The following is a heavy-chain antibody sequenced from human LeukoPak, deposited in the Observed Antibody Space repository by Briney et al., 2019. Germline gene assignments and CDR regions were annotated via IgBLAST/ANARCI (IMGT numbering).Heavy chain of an antibody. V-gene: IGHV3-23*01. CDR2: ISASGERT. CDR1: GFFFDKFA. Sequence: GGSLRLSCAASGFFFDKFAMSWVRQAPGKGLEWVSSISASGERTDYPDSVKGRFTISRDNSRNTLYVEMHSLRVEDTAVYFCAXGXXXXXXXXXXXXWGQXTVVTVXS. CDR3: AXGXXXXXXXXXXXX. J-gene: IGHJ4*02.